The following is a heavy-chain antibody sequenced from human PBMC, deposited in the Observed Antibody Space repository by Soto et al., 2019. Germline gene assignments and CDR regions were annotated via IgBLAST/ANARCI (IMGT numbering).Heavy chain of an antibody. CDR2: IYYSGRT. Sequence: SETLSLTCTVSGGSISSSNYYWGWIRQPPGKGLEWIGSIYYSGRTYYNPSLKSRVTISVDTSKNQFSLKLSSVTAADTAVYYCARHGGYCSGGSCYSAWFDPWGQGTLVTVSS. D-gene: IGHD2-15*01. CDR1: GGSISSSNYY. J-gene: IGHJ5*02. V-gene: IGHV4-39*01. CDR3: ARHGGYCSGGSCYSAWFDP.